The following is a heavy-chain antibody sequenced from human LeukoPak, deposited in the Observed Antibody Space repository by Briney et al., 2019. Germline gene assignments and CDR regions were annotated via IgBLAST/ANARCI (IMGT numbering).Heavy chain of an antibody. CDR1: GFTFSNYW. CDR2: IKSDGRT. CDR3: ARAPSEIGGYYPEYFRH. Sequence: GGSLRLSCAAAGFTFSNYWMHWVRQAPGKGLVWVSRIKSDGRTNYADSVKGRFTISRDNAKNTVSLQMNSLRAEDTGVYYCARAPSEIGGYYPEYFRHWGQGSMVTVSS. J-gene: IGHJ1*01. V-gene: IGHV3-74*01. D-gene: IGHD3-22*01.